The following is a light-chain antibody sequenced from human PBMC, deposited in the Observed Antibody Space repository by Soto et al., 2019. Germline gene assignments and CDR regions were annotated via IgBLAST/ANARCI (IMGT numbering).Light chain of an antibody. J-gene: IGKJ1*01. CDR2: DAS. V-gene: IGKV1-8*01. CDR3: QQFYNYPRT. CDR1: QDIGTY. Sequence: AIRMNQSPSSFSATTGDTVSITCQATQDIGTYLAWYQQIPGKAPKLLIYDASTLQTGVPSRFSGSGSGTDFTLTISYLQSEDFGTYYCQQFYNYPRTFGQVAIVDIK.